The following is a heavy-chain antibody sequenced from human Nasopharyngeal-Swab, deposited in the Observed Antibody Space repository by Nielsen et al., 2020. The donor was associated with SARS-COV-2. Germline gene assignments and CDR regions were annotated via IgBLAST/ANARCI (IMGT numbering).Heavy chain of an antibody. J-gene: IGHJ5*02. CDR1: GGSISSYY. CDR2: IYYSGST. D-gene: IGHD3-22*01. V-gene: IGHV4-59*01. CDR3: ARDRGYYDSSGPHHWFDP. Sequence: SETLSLTCTVSGGSISSYYWSWIRQPPGKGLEWIGYIYYSGSTNYNPSLKSRVTISVDTSKNQFSLKLSSVTAADTAVYYCARDRGYYDSSGPHHWFDPWGQGTLVTVSS.